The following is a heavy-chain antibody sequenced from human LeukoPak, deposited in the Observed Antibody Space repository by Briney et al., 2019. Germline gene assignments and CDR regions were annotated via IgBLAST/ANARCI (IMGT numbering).Heavy chain of an antibody. Sequence: GGSLRLSCAASGFTVSSNYMSWVRQAPGKGLEWVSVIYSGGSTYYADSVKGRFTISRDNSKNTLYLQMNSLRAEDTAVYYCAKAARYCSSTSCYGFDYWGQGTLVTVSS. CDR2: IYSGGST. CDR1: GFTVSSNY. CDR3: AKAARYCSSTSCYGFDY. D-gene: IGHD2-2*01. V-gene: IGHV3-53*05. J-gene: IGHJ4*02.